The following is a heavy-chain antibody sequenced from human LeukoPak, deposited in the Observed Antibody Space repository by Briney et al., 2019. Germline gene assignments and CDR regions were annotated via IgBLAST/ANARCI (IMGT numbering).Heavy chain of an antibody. CDR3: ARSPPVYFDY. Sequence: SETLSLTCTVSGGSISSSSYYWGWIRQPPGKGLEWIGSIYYSGSTYYNPSLKSRVTISVDTSKNQFSLKLSSVTAADTAVYYCARSPPVYFDYWGQGTLVTVSS. CDR2: IYYSGST. J-gene: IGHJ4*02. D-gene: IGHD1-14*01. CDR1: GGSISSSSYY. V-gene: IGHV4-39*07.